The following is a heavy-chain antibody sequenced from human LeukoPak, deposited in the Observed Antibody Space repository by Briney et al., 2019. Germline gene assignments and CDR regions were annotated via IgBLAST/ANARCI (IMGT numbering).Heavy chain of an antibody. CDR3: ATGGHAYCGGDCYRMDV. CDR2: ISSSSSTI. J-gene: IGHJ6*03. D-gene: IGHD2-21*02. V-gene: IGHV3-48*01. Sequence: QPGGSLRLSCAGSGFTFSRHSMNWVRQAPGKGLEWVSYISSSSSTISYADSVKGRFTISRDNAKSSLFLQMNSLRAEDTAVYYCATGGHAYCGGDCYRMDVWGKGTTVTVSS. CDR1: GFTFSRHS.